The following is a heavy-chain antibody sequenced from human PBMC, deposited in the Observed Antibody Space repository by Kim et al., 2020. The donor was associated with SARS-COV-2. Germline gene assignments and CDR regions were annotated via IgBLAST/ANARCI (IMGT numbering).Heavy chain of an antibody. D-gene: IGHD3-3*01. J-gene: IGHJ2*01. CDR1: SDSISSYY. CDR3: ARPRGYYVWFFDL. Sequence: SETLSLTCTVSSDSISSYYWSWIRQPPGKGLEWIGYVYDSGSIKTTNYNPPLRSRLIISVDTSKNQFSLKLMSVTAADTVVYCFARPRGYYVWFFDLWGR. CDR2: VYDSGSIKTT. V-gene: IGHV4-59*08.